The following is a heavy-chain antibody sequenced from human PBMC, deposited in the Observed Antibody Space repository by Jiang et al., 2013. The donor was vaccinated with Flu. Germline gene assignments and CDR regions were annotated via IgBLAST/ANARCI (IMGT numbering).Heavy chain of an antibody. CDR2: ISYDGSNK. V-gene: IGHV3-30*18. Sequence: VQLLESGGGVVQPGRSLRLSCAASGFTFSSYGMHWVRQAPGKGLEWVAVISYDGSNKYYADSVKGRFTISRDNSKNTLYLQMNSLRAEDTAVYYCAKDSGLRLGELSLSFDYWGQGTLVTVSS. CDR1: GFTFSSYG. CDR3: AKDSGLRLGELSLSFDY. D-gene: IGHD3-16*02. J-gene: IGHJ4*02.